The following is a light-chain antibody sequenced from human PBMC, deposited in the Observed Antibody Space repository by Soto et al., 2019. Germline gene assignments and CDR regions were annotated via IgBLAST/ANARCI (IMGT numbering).Light chain of an antibody. CDR2: GAS. CDR1: QSIMFS. Sequence: EIVMTQSPATLSVSPGERATLSCRASQSIMFSLAWYQQKPGQAPRLLISGASTRATGIPARFSGSGSGKEFTLTISSLQSEDFAVYYCQQYCDWPPLTFGGGTKVEIK. CDR3: QQYCDWPPLT. J-gene: IGKJ4*01. V-gene: IGKV3-15*01.